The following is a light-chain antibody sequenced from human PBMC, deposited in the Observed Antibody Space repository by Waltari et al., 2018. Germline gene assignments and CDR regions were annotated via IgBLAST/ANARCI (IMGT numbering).Light chain of an antibody. Sequence: QSALPQPASVSGPPGQSITISCSGTTSDVGSYDLVSWYQQHPGEAPKLLICEVFTRPTATSSRFSGAKSGSTASLTISGLQPEDEADYYCCSDAGRGTYVFGSGTKVTVL. CDR1: TSDVGSYDL. V-gene: IGLV2-23*02. J-gene: IGLJ1*01. CDR3: CSDAGRGTYV. CDR2: EVF.